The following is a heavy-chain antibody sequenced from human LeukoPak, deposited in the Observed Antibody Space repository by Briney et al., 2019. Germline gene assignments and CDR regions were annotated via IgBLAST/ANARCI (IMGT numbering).Heavy chain of an antibody. V-gene: IGHV4-30-4*08. J-gene: IGHJ5*02. CDR2: IYYSGST. CDR3: ARAIITIFGVVLPPQPGWFDP. D-gene: IGHD3-3*01. CDR1: GGSISSGDYY. Sequence: SQTLSLTCTVSGGSISSGDYYWSWIRQPPGKGLEWIGYIYYSGSTYYKPSLKSRVTISVDTSKNQFSLKLSSVTAADTAVYYCARAIITIFGVVLPPQPGWFDPWGQGTLVTVSS.